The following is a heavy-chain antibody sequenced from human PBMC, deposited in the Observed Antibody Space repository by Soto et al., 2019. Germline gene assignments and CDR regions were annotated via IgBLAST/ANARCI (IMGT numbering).Heavy chain of an antibody. CDR2: IYYSGST. Sequence: SETLSLTCTVSGGSISSYYWSWIRQPPGKGLEWIGYIYYSGSTNYNPSLKSRVTISVDTSKNQFSLKLSSVTAADTAVYYCARDNRDGRGDFYDAFDIWGQGTMVTVSS. CDR1: GGSISSYY. D-gene: IGHD4-17*01. CDR3: ARDNRDGRGDFYDAFDI. V-gene: IGHV4-59*01. J-gene: IGHJ3*02.